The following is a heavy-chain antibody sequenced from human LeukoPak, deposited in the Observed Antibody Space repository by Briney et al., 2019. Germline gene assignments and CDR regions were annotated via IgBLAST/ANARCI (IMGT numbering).Heavy chain of an antibody. D-gene: IGHD3-16*02. Sequence: GGSLRLSCAASGFTFTTYWMTWVRQAPGKGLEWVSSISGSSSYIYYADSVKGRFTISRHNAKNSLYLQMNSLRAEDTAVYYCARVPAGVIGMKDAFDIWGQGTMVTVSS. CDR3: ARVPAGVIGMKDAFDI. CDR2: ISGSSSYI. V-gene: IGHV3-21*01. CDR1: GFTFTTYW. J-gene: IGHJ3*02.